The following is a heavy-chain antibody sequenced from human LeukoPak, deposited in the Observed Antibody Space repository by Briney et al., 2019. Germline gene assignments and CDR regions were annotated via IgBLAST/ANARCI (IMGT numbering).Heavy chain of an antibody. Sequence: GESLNISCKDSGYSFTNYWIGRVRQMPEKGLGSMGIIYLIDSDTRYSPSFQGQVTIASDKSISTAYLQWSSLKASDTAMYYCARRKYYYGSGSYLGSFDYWGQGALVTVSS. CDR1: GYSFTNYW. D-gene: IGHD3-10*01. CDR2: IYLIDSDT. J-gene: IGHJ4*02. V-gene: IGHV5-51*01. CDR3: ARRKYYYGSGSYLGSFDY.